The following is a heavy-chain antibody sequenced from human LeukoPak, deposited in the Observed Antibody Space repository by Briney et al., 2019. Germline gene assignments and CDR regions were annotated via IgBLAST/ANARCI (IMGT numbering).Heavy chain of an antibody. CDR1: GGTFSSYA. V-gene: IGHV1-69*04. Sequence: ASVKVSCKASGGTFSSYAISWVRQAPGQGLEWMGRIIPILGIANYAQKFQGRVTITADKSTSTAYMELSSLRSEDTAVYYSARDVDTAIVKEFVFYYYGMDVWGQGTTVTVSS. CDR2: IIPILGIA. D-gene: IGHD5-18*01. J-gene: IGHJ6*02. CDR3: ARDVDTAIVKEFVFYYYGMDV.